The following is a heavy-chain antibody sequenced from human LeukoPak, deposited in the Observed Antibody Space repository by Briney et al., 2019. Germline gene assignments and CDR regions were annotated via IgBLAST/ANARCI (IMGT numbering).Heavy chain of an antibody. J-gene: IGHJ3*02. CDR1: GYTFTSYD. V-gene: IGHV1-8*01. Sequence: ASVKVSCKASGYTFTSYDINWVRQATGQGLEWMGWMNPNSGNTGYAQKLQGRVTMTRNTSISTAYMELSSLRSEDTAVYYCATAMIVVAGDAFDIWGQGTMVTVSS. CDR3: ATAMIVVAGDAFDI. CDR2: MNPNSGNT. D-gene: IGHD3-22*01.